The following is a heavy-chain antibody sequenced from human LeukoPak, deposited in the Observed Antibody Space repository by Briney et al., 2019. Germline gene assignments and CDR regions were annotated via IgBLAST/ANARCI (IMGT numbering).Heavy chain of an antibody. D-gene: IGHD3-22*01. V-gene: IGHV3-30*01. CDR2: ISYGGSKT. J-gene: IGHJ4*02. CDR3: TTAFSYYYDSSGYYYVFDY. Sequence: GGSLILSCAASGFTFSTYAMHWVRQAPGKGLEWVAIISYGGSKTDYADSVKGRFTISRDNSKNTMYLQMNSLRAEDTAVYYCTTAFSYYYDSSGYYYVFDYWGQGTLVTVPS. CDR1: GFTFSTYA.